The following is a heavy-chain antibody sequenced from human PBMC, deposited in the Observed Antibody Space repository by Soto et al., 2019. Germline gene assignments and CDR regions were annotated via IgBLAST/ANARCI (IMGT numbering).Heavy chain of an antibody. CDR3: ARDGDYDFWSGSNWFDP. D-gene: IGHD3-3*01. CDR2: IWYDGSNK. J-gene: IGHJ5*02. V-gene: IGHV3-33*01. CDR1: GFTFSSYG. Sequence: GGSLRLSCAASGFTFSSYGMHWVRQAPGKGLEWVAVIWYDGSNKYYADSVKGRFTISRDNSKNTLYLQMNSLRAEDTAVYYCARDGDYDFWSGSNWFDPWGQGTLVTVSS.